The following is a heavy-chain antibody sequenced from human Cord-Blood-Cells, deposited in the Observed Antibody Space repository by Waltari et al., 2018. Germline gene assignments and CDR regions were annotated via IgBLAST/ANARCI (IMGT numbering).Heavy chain of an antibody. CDR3: ARSRMVRGVIGNFDY. D-gene: IGHD3-10*01. CDR1: GESFSGYY. J-gene: IGHJ4*02. Sequence: QVQLQQWGAGLLKPSATLSLTCAVYGESFSGYYWSWIRPPPGKGLEWIGEINNSGSTNYNPSRKSRVTISVDTSKNQFSLKLSSVTAADTAVYYGARSRMVRGVIGNFDYWGQGTLVTVSS. V-gene: IGHV4-34*01. CDR2: INNSGST.